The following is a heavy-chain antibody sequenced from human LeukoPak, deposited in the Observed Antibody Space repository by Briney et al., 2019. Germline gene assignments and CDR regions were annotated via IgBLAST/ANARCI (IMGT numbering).Heavy chain of an antibody. J-gene: IGHJ4*02. CDR1: GFTFSRFT. CDR3: ASGSVVVVAAFPLDY. D-gene: IGHD2-15*01. Sequence: PGGSLRLSCAASGFTFSRFTMNWVRQAPGKGLEWVSSITSSSSYIYYADSVKGRFTISRDNSKNTLYLQMNSLRAEDTAVYYCASGSVVVVAAFPLDYWGQGTLVTVSS. CDR2: ITSSSSYI. V-gene: IGHV3-21*01.